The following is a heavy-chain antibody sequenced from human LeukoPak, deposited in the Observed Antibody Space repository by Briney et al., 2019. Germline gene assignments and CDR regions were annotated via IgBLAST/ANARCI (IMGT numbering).Heavy chain of an antibody. CDR2: ISSSSSYI. Sequence: GGSLRLSCAASGFTFSSYSMNWVRQAPGKGLEWVSSISSSSSYIYYADSVKGRFTISRDNAKNSLYLQMNSLRAEDTAVYYCARDNTITMIVHDYFDYWGQGTLVTVSS. CDR3: ARDNTITMIVHDYFDY. CDR1: GFTFSSYS. V-gene: IGHV3-21*01. J-gene: IGHJ4*02. D-gene: IGHD3-22*01.